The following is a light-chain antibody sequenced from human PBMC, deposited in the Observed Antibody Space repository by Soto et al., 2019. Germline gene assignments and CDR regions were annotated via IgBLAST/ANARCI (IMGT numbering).Light chain of an antibody. Sequence: EIVLTQSPATLSLSPGERATLSCRASQSVSSSLAWYQQKPGQAPSLLIYDASNRATGIPARFSGSGSGTGFTLTISSLEPEDFAVYYCQQRDSWPQTFGQGTKV. CDR2: DAS. J-gene: IGKJ1*01. CDR1: QSVSSS. CDR3: QQRDSWPQT. V-gene: IGKV3-11*01.